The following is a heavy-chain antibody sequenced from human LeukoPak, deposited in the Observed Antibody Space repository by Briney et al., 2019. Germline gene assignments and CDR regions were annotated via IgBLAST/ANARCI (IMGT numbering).Heavy chain of an antibody. CDR3: ARCRYELFCNWFAP. Sequence: ASVKVSCKASGYSFTRYFIHWVRQAPGQGLEWMGIINPSRGSTSYAQKFQGRVTMTRDTSTSTVYMEVSSLRSEDTAVYYCARCRYELFCNWFAPWGQGTLVTVSS. J-gene: IGHJ5*02. CDR1: GYSFTRYF. V-gene: IGHV1-46*01. D-gene: IGHD1-1*01. CDR2: INPSRGST.